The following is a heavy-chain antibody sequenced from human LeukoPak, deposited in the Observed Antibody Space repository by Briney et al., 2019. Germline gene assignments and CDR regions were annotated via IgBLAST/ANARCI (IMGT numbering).Heavy chain of an antibody. J-gene: IGHJ4*02. Sequence: GGSLRLSCAASGFTFSSYYMHWARQAPGKGLEWVAIISQDGSYTYYSDSVRGRFTVSRDNPKNTLYLQMDSLRSEDTAVYYCARDYCSGGSCPIDSWGQGTLVTVSS. CDR1: GFTFSSYY. CDR3: ARDYCSGGSCPIDS. V-gene: IGHV3-30*03. CDR2: ISQDGSYT. D-gene: IGHD2-15*01.